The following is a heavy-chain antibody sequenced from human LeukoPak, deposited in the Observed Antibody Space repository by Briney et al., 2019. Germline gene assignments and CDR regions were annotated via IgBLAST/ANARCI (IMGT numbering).Heavy chain of an antibody. D-gene: IGHD4-11*01. CDR3: ARDEDFSKYFDY. V-gene: IGHV4-4*07. CDR2: IYTSGST. CDR1: GGSISSYY. J-gene: IGHJ4*02. Sequence: SETLSLACTVSGGSISSYYWSWIRQPAGKGLEWIGRIYTSGSTNYNPYLKSRVTMSVDTSKNQFSLKLSSVTAADTAVYYCARDEDFSKYFDYWGQGTLVTVSS.